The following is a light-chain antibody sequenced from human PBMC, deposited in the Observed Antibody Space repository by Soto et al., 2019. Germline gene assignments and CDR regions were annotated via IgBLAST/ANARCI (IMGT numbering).Light chain of an antibody. Sequence: QSVLTQSSSASASLGSSVKLTCTLSGGHSSYTIAWHQQQPGKAPRYLMKLEGSGGYSKGSGVPDRFSGSSSGADRHLTISNLQSEDEADYYCETWDRNTRVFGGGTKLTVL. CDR1: GGHSSYT. J-gene: IGLJ3*02. CDR2: LEGSGGY. CDR3: ETWDRNTRV. V-gene: IGLV4-60*03.